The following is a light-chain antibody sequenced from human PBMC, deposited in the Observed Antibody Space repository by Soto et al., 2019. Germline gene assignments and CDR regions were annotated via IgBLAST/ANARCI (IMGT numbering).Light chain of an antibody. V-gene: IGKV1-5*03. CDR3: QQYNSYPWT. CDR2: KAS. J-gene: IGKJ1*01. CDR1: QTISSW. Sequence: DIQMTQSPSTLSGSVGDRVTITCLASQTISSWLAWYQQKPGKAPKLLIYKASSLESGVPSRFSGSGSGTEFTLTISSLQPDDFATDYCQQYNSYPWTFGQGTKVDIK.